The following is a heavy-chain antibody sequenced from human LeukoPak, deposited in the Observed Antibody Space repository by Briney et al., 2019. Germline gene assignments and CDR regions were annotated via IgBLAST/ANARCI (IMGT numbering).Heavy chain of an antibody. D-gene: IGHD5-18*01. Sequence: GRSLRLSCVASGFTFSRYWMAWVRQAPGKGLEWVANTNQDGSEKNYGDSVKGRLTISRDNAKNSLCLQMNSLRAEDTAVYYCARDRGYSTFDMWGQGTMVTVSS. CDR3: ARDRGYSTFDM. V-gene: IGHV3-7*05. J-gene: IGHJ3*02. CDR2: TNQDGSEK. CDR1: GFTFSRYW.